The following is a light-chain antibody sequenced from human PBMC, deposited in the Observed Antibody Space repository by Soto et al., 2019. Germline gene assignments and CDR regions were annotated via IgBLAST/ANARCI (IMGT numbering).Light chain of an antibody. V-gene: IGKV1-5*03. Sequence: IQMTQSPSTLSGSVGDRVTITCRASQTISSWLAWYQQKPGKAPKLLIYKASTLKSGVPSRFGGSGSGTEFTLTISSLQPDDFANYYCQHYNSYSEAFGQGTKVDIK. CDR2: KAS. J-gene: IGKJ1*01. CDR3: QHYNSYSEA. CDR1: QTISSW.